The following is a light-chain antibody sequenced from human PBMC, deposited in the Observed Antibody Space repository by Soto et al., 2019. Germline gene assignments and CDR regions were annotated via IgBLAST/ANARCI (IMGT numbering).Light chain of an antibody. CDR2: QVS. CDR1: SSDVGNYNY. Sequence: QSALTQPASVSGSPGQSITISCTGTSSDVGNYNYVSWYQHHPGNAPKLMIYQVSYRPSGVSNRFSGSKSGNTASLTISGLQAEDEADYYCTAYSSGSAPYVFGTGTKLTVL. J-gene: IGLJ1*01. V-gene: IGLV2-14*01. CDR3: TAYSSGSAPYV.